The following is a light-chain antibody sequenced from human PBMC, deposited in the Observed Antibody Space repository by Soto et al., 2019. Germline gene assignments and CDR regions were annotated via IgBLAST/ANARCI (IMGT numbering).Light chain of an antibody. CDR1: QSVGGD. J-gene: IGKJ5*01. V-gene: IGKV1-39*01. CDR3: QQIHSIPIT. Sequence: DIQMTQSPGSLSASVGDRVTITCRASQSVGGDVNWYQQKPGKPPNLLIYAASSLQSGVPSRFSGSGSGTHFALTISSLQVEDFATYYCQQIHSIPITFGQGTRLEIK. CDR2: AAS.